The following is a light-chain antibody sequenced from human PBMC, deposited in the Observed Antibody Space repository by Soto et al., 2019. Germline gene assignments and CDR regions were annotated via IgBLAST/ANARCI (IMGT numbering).Light chain of an antibody. CDR1: QSVSSS. Sequence: EIVMTQSPATLSVSPGERATLSCRASQSVSSSLAWYQQKPGQAPTLLIYAASTRATGGPARFSGSGSGTEFTLTISSLQSEDFAVYYCQQYNNWPHTFGQGTKVKIK. J-gene: IGKJ1*01. CDR2: AAS. CDR3: QQYNNWPHT. V-gene: IGKV3-15*01.